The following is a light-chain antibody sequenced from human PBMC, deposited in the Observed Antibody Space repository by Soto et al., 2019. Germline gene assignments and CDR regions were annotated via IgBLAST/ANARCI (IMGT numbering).Light chain of an antibody. V-gene: IGKV1-33*01. CDR2: DAS. CDR3: QQYDDLPT. Sequence: DIQMTQSPSSLSASVGDRVTITCQASQDISNYLNWYQQKPGKAPKLLICDASNLETGVPSRFSGSGSGTDFTFTISSLQPEDIATYYFQQYDDLPTFGQGTRLEIK. J-gene: IGKJ5*01. CDR1: QDISNY.